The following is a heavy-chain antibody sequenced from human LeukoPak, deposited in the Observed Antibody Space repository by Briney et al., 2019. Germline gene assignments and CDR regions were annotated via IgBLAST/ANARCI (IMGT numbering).Heavy chain of an antibody. J-gene: IGHJ3*02. CDR2: IIPILGIA. V-gene: IGHV1-69*04. Sequence: SVKVSCKASGYTFTSYGISWVRQAPGQGLEWMGRIIPILGIANYAQKFQGRVTITADKSTSTAYMELSSLRSEDTAVYYCAGGEGMIVGDDAFDIWGQGTMVTVSS. CDR3: AGGEGMIVGDDAFDI. D-gene: IGHD3-22*01. CDR1: GYTFTSYG.